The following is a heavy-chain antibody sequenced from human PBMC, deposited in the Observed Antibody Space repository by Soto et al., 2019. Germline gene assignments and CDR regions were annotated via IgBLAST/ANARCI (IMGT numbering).Heavy chain of an antibody. J-gene: IGHJ4*02. Sequence: QVQLVQSGAEVKKPGASVKVSCKASGYTFTTYGINWVRQAPGQGLEWMGWISTSNGNTNYAQKLQGRVTMTTDTSTSTAYMELRSLRSDDTAVYYCARGPSGYSYGYFDYWGQGTLVTVSS. CDR1: GYTFTTYG. D-gene: IGHD5-18*01. CDR3: ARGPSGYSYGYFDY. V-gene: IGHV1-18*04. CDR2: ISTSNGNT.